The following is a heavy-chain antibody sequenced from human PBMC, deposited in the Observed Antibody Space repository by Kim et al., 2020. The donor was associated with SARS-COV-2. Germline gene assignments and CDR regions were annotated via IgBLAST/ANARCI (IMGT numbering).Heavy chain of an antibody. J-gene: IGHJ5*02. V-gene: IGHV1-69*13. CDR3: ARAGGLVAAAGTNGFDP. CDR2: IIPIFGTA. CDR1: GGTFSSYA. D-gene: IGHD6-13*01. Sequence: SVKVSCKASGGTFSSYAISWVRQAPGQGLEWMGGIIPIFGTANYAQKFQGRVTITADESTSTAYMELSSLRSEDTAVYYCARAGGLVAAAGTNGFDPWGQGTLVTVSS.